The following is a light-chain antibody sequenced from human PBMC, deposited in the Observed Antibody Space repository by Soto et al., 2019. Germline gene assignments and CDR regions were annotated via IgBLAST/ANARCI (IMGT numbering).Light chain of an antibody. CDR1: SGDVGGYNY. CDR3: SSYTSSSLYV. V-gene: IGLV2-14*01. J-gene: IGLJ1*01. Sequence: LKQPAYVSGSPGQSITISCTGNSGDVGGYNYVSWYQQHPGKAPKLMIYDVSNRPSGVSNRFSGSKSGNTASLTISGLQAEDEADYYCSSYTSSSLYVFGTGTKVTVL. CDR2: DVS.